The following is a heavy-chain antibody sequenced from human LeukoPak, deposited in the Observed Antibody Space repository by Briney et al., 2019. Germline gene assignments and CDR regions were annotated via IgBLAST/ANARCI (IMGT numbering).Heavy chain of an antibody. CDR3: ARDSHYDFWSGYYKDYYYYMDV. V-gene: IGHV4-59*01. D-gene: IGHD3-3*01. CDR1: GVSIGSYY. Sequence: SETLSLTCTVSGVSIGSYYWSWIRQPPGKGLEWIGYIYYSGSTNYNPSLKSRVTISLNTSKNQFSLKLSSVTAADTAVYYYARDSHYDFWSGYYKDYYYYMDVWGKGTTVTVSS. CDR2: IYYSGST. J-gene: IGHJ6*03.